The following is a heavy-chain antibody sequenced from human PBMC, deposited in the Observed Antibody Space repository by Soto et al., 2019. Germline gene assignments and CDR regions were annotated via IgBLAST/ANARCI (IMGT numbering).Heavy chain of an antibody. CDR1: GFTFSSYA. Sequence: GGSLRLSCAASGFTFSSYAMSWVRQAPGKGLEWVSAISGSGGSTYYADSVKGRFTISRDNSKNTPYLQMNSLRAEDTAVYYCAKSIGNGYRYYYYMDVWGKGTTVTVSS. CDR2: ISGSGGST. V-gene: IGHV3-23*01. CDR3: AKSIGNGYRYYYYMDV. J-gene: IGHJ6*03. D-gene: IGHD5-12*01.